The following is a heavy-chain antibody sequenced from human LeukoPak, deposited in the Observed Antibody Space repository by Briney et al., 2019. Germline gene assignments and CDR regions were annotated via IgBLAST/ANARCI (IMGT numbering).Heavy chain of an antibody. V-gene: IGHV4-59*01. J-gene: IGHJ4*02. CDR1: GGSISSYY. D-gene: IGHD6-6*01. CDR2: IYYSGST. Sequence: SETLSLTCTVSGGSISSYYWSWLRQSPGKGLEWIGYIYYSGSTNYNPSLKSRVTISVETSKNQFSLNLTSVTAADTAVYYCARTYSSSSSYFDFWGQGTLVTVSS. CDR3: ARTYSSSSSYFDF.